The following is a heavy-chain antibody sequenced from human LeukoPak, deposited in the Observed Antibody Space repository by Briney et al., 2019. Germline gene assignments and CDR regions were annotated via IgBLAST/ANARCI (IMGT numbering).Heavy chain of an antibody. D-gene: IGHD1-26*01. CDR3: ARLQVGATTHLDY. Sequence: GSSVKVSCKASGGTFSSYTISWVRQAPGQGLEWMGRIIPILGIANYAQKFQGRVTITADKSTSTAYMELSSLRSEYTAVYYCARLQVGATTHLDYWGQGTLVTVSS. V-gene: IGHV1-69*02. CDR1: GGTFSSYT. CDR2: IIPILGIA. J-gene: IGHJ4*02.